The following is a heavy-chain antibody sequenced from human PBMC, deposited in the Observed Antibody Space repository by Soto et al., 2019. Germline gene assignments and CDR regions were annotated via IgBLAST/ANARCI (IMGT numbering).Heavy chain of an antibody. V-gene: IGHV3-74*01. CDR2: IGHDGSRT. CDR1: GFTFSGDW. D-gene: IGHD2-8*01. Sequence: EVQLVESGGALVQPGGSLRLSCAASGFTFSGDWMHWIRQPPGKGLVWVSCIGHDGSRTRYADSMKGRFTISRDNAKNELYLQMTSRRAEDTAVYYCVRENRVSNMGLRAWGRGTLVIVSS. CDR3: VRENRVSNMGLRA. J-gene: IGHJ4*02.